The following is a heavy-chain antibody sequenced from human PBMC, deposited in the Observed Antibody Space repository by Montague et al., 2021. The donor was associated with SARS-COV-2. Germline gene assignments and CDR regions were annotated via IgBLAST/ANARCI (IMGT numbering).Heavy chain of an antibody. J-gene: IGHJ4*02. CDR2: ISSSSSYI. Sequence: SLRLSCAASGFTFSSYSMIWVRQAPGKGLEWVSSISSSSSYIYYADSVKGRFTISRDNAKNSLYLQMNSLRAEDTAVYYCARDPHYDILTGYYNYWGQGTLVTVSS. CDR3: ARDPHYDILTGYYNY. V-gene: IGHV3-21*01. CDR1: GFTFSSYS. D-gene: IGHD3-9*01.